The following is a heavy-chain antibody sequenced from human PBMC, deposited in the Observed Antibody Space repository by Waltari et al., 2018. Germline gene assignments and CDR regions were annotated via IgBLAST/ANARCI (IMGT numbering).Heavy chain of an antibody. CDR2: IKQDGSEK. D-gene: IGHD6-6*01. Sequence: EVQLVESGGGLVQPGGSLRLSCAASGFTFSSYWMSWVRQDPGKGLEWVANIKQDGSEKYYVDSVKGRFTISRDNAKNSLYLQMNSLRAEDTAVYYCARESSIAARPEIYWGQGTLVTVSS. CDR1: GFTFSSYW. J-gene: IGHJ4*02. V-gene: IGHV3-7*01. CDR3: ARESSIAARPEIY.